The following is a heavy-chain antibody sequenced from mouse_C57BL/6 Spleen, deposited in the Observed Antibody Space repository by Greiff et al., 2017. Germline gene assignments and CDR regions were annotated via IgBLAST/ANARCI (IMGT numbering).Heavy chain of an antibody. V-gene: IGHV14-2*01. CDR1: GFNIKDYY. D-gene: IGHD2-3*01. Sequence: EVQLQESGAELVKPGASVKLSCTASGFNIKDYYMHWVKQRTEQGLEWIGRIVPEDGGTKYAPKFQGKATITADTSSNTAYLQLSSLTSEDTAVYYCARGDDGSVFAYWGQGTLVTVSA. CDR3: ARGDDGSVFAY. CDR2: IVPEDGGT. J-gene: IGHJ3*01.